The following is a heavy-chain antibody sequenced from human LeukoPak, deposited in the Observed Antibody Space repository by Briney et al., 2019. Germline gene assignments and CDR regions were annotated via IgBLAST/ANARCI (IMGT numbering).Heavy chain of an antibody. V-gene: IGHV1-8*02. CDR1: GYTFTGYY. Sequence: ASVKVSCKASGYTFTGYYMHWVRQAPGQGLEWMGWINPNSGNTGYAQKFQGRVTMTRNTSISTAYMELSSLRSEDTAVYYCARGLGDFDYWGQGTLVTVSS. J-gene: IGHJ4*02. CDR2: INPNSGNT. D-gene: IGHD3-16*01. CDR3: ARGLGDFDY.